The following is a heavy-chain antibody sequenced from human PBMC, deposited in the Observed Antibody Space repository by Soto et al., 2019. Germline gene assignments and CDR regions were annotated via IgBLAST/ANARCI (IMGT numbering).Heavy chain of an antibody. D-gene: IGHD7-27*01. V-gene: IGHV3-23*01. CDR2: ISGSGGST. Sequence: GGSLRLSCAASGFTFSSYAMSWVRQATGKGLEWVSAISGSGGSTYYADSVKGRFTISRDNSKNTLYLQMNSLRAEDTAVYYCAKVTRPGPPNWGCFDYWGQGTLVTVSS. CDR1: GFTFSSYA. CDR3: AKVTRPGPPNWGCFDY. J-gene: IGHJ4*02.